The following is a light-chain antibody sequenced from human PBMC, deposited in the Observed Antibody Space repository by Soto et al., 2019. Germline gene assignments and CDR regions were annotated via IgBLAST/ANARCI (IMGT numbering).Light chain of an antibody. V-gene: IGKV3-20*01. CDR2: GAS. CDR1: QSVSSDY. Sequence: EIVLTQSPGTLSLSPGERATLSCRASQSVSSDYLAWYQQKPGQAPRLLIYGASSRATGIADRFSGSGSGTDFTLTISRLGPEDSAVYYCQQYGRSAITFGQGTRLEIK. CDR3: QQYGRSAIT. J-gene: IGKJ5*01.